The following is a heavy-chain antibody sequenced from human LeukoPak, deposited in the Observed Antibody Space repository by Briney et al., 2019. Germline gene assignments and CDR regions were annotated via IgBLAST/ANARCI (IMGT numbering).Heavy chain of an antibody. CDR1: GDSISSYY. D-gene: IGHD5-24*01. Sequence: SETLSLTCTVSGDSISSYYWSWIRQPPGKGPEWIGYFYNSGSTNYNPSLKGRVTISVDTSNNQFSLRLLSVTAADTAVYFCARGALRGGHNFYHYWGQGTLVTVSS. CDR2: FYNSGST. V-gene: IGHV4-59*01. J-gene: IGHJ4*02. CDR3: ARGALRGGHNFYHY.